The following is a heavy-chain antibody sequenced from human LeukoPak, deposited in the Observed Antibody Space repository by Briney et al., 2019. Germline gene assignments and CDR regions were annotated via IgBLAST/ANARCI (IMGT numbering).Heavy chain of an antibody. D-gene: IGHD3-10*01. Sequence: GESLKISCKASGYYFTSYRIGWVRQRPGKGLEWMGVIYPSVSDTRYSPSFQGQITISVDKSITTTYLQWNSLKASDTAMYYCARRDYGSGSRYWFDPWGQGTLVTVSS. V-gene: IGHV5-51*01. J-gene: IGHJ5*02. CDR3: ARRDYGSGSRYWFDP. CDR2: IYPSVSDT. CDR1: GYYFTSYR.